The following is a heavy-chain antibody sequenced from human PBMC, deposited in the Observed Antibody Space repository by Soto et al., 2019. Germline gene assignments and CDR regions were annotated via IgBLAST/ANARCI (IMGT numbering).Heavy chain of an antibody. CDR2: MNPNSGNT. D-gene: IGHD3-3*01. CDR3: ARADSITIFGVVIRYGMDV. V-gene: IGHV1-8*01. Sequence: GASVKVSFKASGYTFTSYDSNWVRQATGQGLEWMGWMNPNSGNTGYAQKFQGRVTMTRNTSISTAYMELSSLRSEDTAVYYCARADSITIFGVVIRYGMDVWGQGTTVTVS. CDR1: GYTFTSYD. J-gene: IGHJ6*02.